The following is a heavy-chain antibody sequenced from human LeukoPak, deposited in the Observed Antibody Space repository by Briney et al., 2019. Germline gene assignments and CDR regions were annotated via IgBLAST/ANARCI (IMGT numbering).Heavy chain of an antibody. CDR3: AREVYYYGSGSYYIDY. Sequence: GGSLRLSCAASGFTFSDYYMSWIRQAPGKGLEWVSYISSSGSTIYYADSVKGRFTISRDNAKNSLCLQMNSLRAEDTAVYYCAREVYYYGSGSYYIDYWGQGTLVTVSS. CDR2: ISSSGSTI. J-gene: IGHJ4*02. V-gene: IGHV3-11*04. D-gene: IGHD3-10*01. CDR1: GFTFSDYY.